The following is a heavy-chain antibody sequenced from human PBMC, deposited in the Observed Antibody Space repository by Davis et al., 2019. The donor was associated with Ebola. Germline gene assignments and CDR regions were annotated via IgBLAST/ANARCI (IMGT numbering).Heavy chain of an antibody. V-gene: IGHV4-59*08. Sequence: SETLSLTCTVSGGSISSYYWSWIRQPPGKGLEWTGYIYYSGSTNYKPSLKSRVTISVDTSKNQFSLKLSSVTAADTAVYYCARGGITMVRGSPLTYYYYYGMDVWGQGTTVTVSS. J-gene: IGHJ6*02. CDR1: GGSISSYY. CDR2: IYYSGST. CDR3: ARGGITMVRGSPLTYYYYYGMDV. D-gene: IGHD3-10*01.